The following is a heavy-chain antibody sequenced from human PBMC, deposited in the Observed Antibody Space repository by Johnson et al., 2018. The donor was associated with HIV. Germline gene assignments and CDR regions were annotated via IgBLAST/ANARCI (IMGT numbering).Heavy chain of an antibody. Sequence: VQLVESGGGVVRPGGSLRLSCAASRFTFNNYAMSWVRQVPGEGLEWVSVISSGGSTYYANSVQGRFTISRDNSKNTLYLQMNSLRVEDTAVYYCAKCIWGSSLIDAFDVWGQGTMVTVSS. V-gene: IGHV3-66*01. CDR1: RFTFNNYA. CDR2: ISSGGST. J-gene: IGHJ3*01. CDR3: AKCIWGSSLIDAFDV. D-gene: IGHD6-13*01.